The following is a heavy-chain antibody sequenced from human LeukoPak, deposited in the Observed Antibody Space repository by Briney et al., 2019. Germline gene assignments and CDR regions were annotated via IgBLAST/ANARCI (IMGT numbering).Heavy chain of an antibody. D-gene: IGHD1-26*01. V-gene: IGHV3-48*04. Sequence: GGSLRLSCAASGFTFSSYAMSWVRQAPGKGLEWVSYISSSSSTIYYADSVKGRFTISRDNAKNSLYLQMNSLRAEDTAVYYYASCPTSEPATERFVHRSPYYYYYYMDVWGKGTTVTVSS. CDR3: ASCPTSEPATERFVHRSPYYYYYYMDV. J-gene: IGHJ6*03. CDR1: GFTFSSYA. CDR2: ISSSSSTI.